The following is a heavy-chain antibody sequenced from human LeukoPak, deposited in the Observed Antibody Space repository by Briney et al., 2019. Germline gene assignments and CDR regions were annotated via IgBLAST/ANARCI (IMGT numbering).Heavy chain of an antibody. V-gene: IGHV3-23*01. CDR1: GFTFSSYA. CDR2: ISGSGSTT. Sequence: GGSLRLSCAASGFTFSSYAMSWVRQAPGKGLEWVSAISGSGSTTYYADSVKGRFTISRDNSKNTLYLQMNSLRAEDTAVYYCARPSLIVGATVGFDYWGQGTLVTVSS. J-gene: IGHJ4*02. D-gene: IGHD1-26*01. CDR3: ARPSLIVGATVGFDY.